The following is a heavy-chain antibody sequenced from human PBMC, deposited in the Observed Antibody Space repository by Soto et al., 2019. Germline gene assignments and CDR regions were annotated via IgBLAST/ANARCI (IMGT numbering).Heavy chain of an antibody. J-gene: IGHJ6*02. Sequence: QVQLVQSGAEVKKPGSSVKVSCKASGGTFSSYAISWVRQAPGQRLEWMGGIIPIFGTANYAQKFQGRVTITAAESTSKAYMERSSLRSEDTAVYCCASGGYSYGTRYYYDGMDVWGQGTAVTVSS. CDR2: IIPIFGTA. CDR3: ASGGYSYGTRYYYDGMDV. CDR1: GGTFSSYA. V-gene: IGHV1-69*01. D-gene: IGHD5-18*01.